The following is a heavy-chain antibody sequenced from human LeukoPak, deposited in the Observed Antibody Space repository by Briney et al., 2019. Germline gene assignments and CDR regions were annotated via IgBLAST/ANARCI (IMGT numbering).Heavy chain of an antibody. J-gene: IGHJ4*02. CDR2: IYSGST. V-gene: IGHV4-38-2*02. Sequence: KPSETLSLTCIVSGYSINSGYYWGWIRQPPGKGLEWIGSIYSGSTYYNPSLKSRVTISVHTSKNQFSLKLSSVTAADTAVYYCASHIGVVIIAYFDYWGQGTLVTVSS. CDR3: ASHIGVVIIAYFDY. CDR1: GYSINSGYY. D-gene: IGHD3-3*01.